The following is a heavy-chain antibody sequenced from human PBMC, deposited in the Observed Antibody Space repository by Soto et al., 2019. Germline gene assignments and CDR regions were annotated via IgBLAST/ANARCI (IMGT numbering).Heavy chain of an antibody. CDR3: ARVVTIFGEPFDD. CDR1: GCAFTSDG. J-gene: IGHJ4*02. V-gene: IGHV1-18*01. CDR2: ISAFNGNT. Sequence: VPVEVSCKASGCAFTSDGICWGRPGPGRGPEWVGWISAFNGNTNYAQKLQGRVTMTTDTSTSTAYMELRSLRSDDTAVYYCARVVTIFGEPFDDWGQGTLVTVSS. D-gene: IGHD3-3*01.